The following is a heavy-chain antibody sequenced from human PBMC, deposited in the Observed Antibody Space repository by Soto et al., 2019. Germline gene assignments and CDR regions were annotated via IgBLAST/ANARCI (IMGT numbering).Heavy chain of an antibody. CDR2: ITGSGGNT. CDR1: GFTFSSYA. Sequence: EVQVLDSGGGLVQPGGSLRLSCAASGFTFSSYAMSWVRQAPGKGLEWVSSITGSGGNTHYADSVKGRFTISRDNSKNTSYRQRRSLRAEYTAVYYCVELRGVSGWSFAYWGQGTVVTVSS. CDR3: VELRGVSGWSFAY. V-gene: IGHV3-23*01. J-gene: IGHJ4*02. D-gene: IGHD6-19*01.